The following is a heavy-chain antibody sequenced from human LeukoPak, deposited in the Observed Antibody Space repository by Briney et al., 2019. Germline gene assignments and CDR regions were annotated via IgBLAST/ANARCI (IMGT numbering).Heavy chain of an antibody. D-gene: IGHD2-2*01. CDR1: GFTFSSYA. CDR3: ARVYCSSTSCYDVDFDY. Sequence: GGSLRLSCAASGFTFSSYAMHWVRQAPGKGLEWVAVISYDGSNKYYADSVKGRFTISRDNSKNTLYLQMNSLRAEDTAVYYCARVYCSSTSCYDVDFDYWGQGTLVTVSS. J-gene: IGHJ4*02. CDR2: ISYDGSNK. V-gene: IGHV3-30-3*01.